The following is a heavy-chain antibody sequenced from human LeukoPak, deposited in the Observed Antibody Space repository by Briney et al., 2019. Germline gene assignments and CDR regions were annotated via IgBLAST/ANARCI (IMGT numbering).Heavy chain of an antibody. CDR3: AKAHTMVRGVIYFDY. J-gene: IGHJ4*02. CDR2: IRGSGGST. V-gene: IGHV3-23*01. CDR1: GFTFSSYA. Sequence: GGSLRLSCAASGFTFSSYAMSWVRQAPGKGLECVSAIRGSGGSTYYADSVKGRFTISRDNSKNTLYLQMNSLRAEDTAVYYCAKAHTMVRGVIYFDYWGQGTLVTVSS. D-gene: IGHD3-10*01.